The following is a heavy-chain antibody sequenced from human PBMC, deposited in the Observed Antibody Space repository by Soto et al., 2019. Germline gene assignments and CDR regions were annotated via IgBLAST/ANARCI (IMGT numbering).Heavy chain of an antibody. CDR2: MNPNSGNT. V-gene: IGHV1-8*01. Sequence: ASVKVSCKASGYTFTSYDINWVRQATGQGLEWMGWMNPNSGNTGYAQKFQGRVTMTRSTSISTAYMELSSLRSEDTAVYYCARVPRSYYDSSGYPGPYYFDYWGQGTLVTVSS. CDR1: GYTFTSYD. CDR3: ARVPRSYYDSSGYPGPYYFDY. J-gene: IGHJ4*02. D-gene: IGHD3-22*01.